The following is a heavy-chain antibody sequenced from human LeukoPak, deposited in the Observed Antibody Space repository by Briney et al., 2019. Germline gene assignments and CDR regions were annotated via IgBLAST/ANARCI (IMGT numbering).Heavy chain of an antibody. J-gene: IGHJ6*02. CDR2: ISAYKGNT. D-gene: IGHD5-24*01. CDR1: GYTFTTYG. CDR3: ARDQDQDDYYYYYGMDV. V-gene: IGHV1-18*04. Sequence: ASVKVSCKASGYTFTTYGITWVRQAPAPRPEWLGRISAYKGNTNYAQNLQGRATLTTDTSTSTAYMELRSLRSDDTAVYYCARDQDQDDYYYYYGMDVWGQGTTVTVSS.